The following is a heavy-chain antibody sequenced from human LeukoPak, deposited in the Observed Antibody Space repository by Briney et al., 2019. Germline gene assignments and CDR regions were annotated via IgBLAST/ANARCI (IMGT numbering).Heavy chain of an antibody. Sequence: GGSLRLSCAASGFTFSSYGMHWVRQAPGKGLEWVAVIWYDGSNKYYADSVKGRFTISGDNSKNTLYLQMNSLRAEDTAVYYRAGTTGGESDFWGQGTLVTVSS. CDR3: AGTTGGESDF. CDR2: IWYDGSNK. V-gene: IGHV3-33*01. CDR1: GFTFSSYG. D-gene: IGHD1-7*01. J-gene: IGHJ4*02.